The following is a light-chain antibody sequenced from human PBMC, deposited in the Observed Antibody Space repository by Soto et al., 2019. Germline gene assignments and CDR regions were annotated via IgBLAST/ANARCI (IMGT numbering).Light chain of an antibody. V-gene: IGLV1-44*01. CDR1: TSNIGSNT. Sequence: QSVLTQPPSASGTPGQRVTISCSGSTSNIGSNTVNWYQQLPGTAPKLVIYSNNQRPSGVPDRFSGSRSDTSASLAISGPQSEDEADYYCAAWDDSLNAYVFGTGTKVTVL. CDR3: AAWDDSLNAYV. J-gene: IGLJ1*01. CDR2: SNN.